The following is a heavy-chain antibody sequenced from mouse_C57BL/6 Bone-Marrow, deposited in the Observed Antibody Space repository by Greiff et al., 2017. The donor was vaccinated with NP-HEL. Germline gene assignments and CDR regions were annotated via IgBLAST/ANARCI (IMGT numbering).Heavy chain of an antibody. CDR1: GYTFTSYG. V-gene: IGHV1-81*01. D-gene: IGHD2-3*01. J-gene: IGHJ3*01. CDR3: ANDFAY. CDR2: IYPRSGNT. Sequence: VKLMESGAELARPGASVKLSCKASGYTFTSYGISWVKQRTGQGLEWIGEIYPRSGNTYYNEKFKGKATLTADKSSSTAYMELRSLTSEDSAVYFCANDFAYWGQGTLVTVSA.